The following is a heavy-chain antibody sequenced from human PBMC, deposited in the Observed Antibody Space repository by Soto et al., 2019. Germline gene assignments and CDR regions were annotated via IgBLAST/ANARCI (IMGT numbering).Heavy chain of an antibody. CDR1: GFTFSSYA. V-gene: IGHV3-23*01. D-gene: IGHD3-3*01. J-gene: IGHJ4*02. Sequence: GGSLRLSCAASGFTFSSYAMSWVRQASGKGLEWVSAISGSGGSTYYADSVKGRFTISRDNSKNTLYLQMNSLRAEDTAVYYCAKNFFDFWSDYCLFDYRGQGTFVTV. CDR2: ISGSGGST. CDR3: AKNFFDFWSDYCLFDY.